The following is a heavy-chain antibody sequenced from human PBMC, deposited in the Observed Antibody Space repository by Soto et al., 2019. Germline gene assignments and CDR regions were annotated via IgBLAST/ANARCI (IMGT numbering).Heavy chain of an antibody. CDR1: GFTFSDYY. CDR3: ARGYYDSSGYTGFDY. CDR2: ISSSSSYT. J-gene: IGHJ4*02. V-gene: IGHV3-11*06. D-gene: IGHD3-22*01. Sequence: PGGSPRLSCAASGFTFSDYYMSWIRQAPGKGLEWVSYISSSSSYTNYADSVKGRFTISRDNAKNSLYLQMNSLRAEDTAVYYCARGYYDSSGYTGFDYWGQGTLVTVSS.